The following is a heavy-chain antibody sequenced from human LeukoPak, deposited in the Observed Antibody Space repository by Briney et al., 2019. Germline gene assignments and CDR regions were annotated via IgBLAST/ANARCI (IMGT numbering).Heavy chain of an antibody. V-gene: IGHV1-18*01. CDR2: ISAYNGNT. D-gene: IGHD6-19*01. CDR1: GYTFTSYG. CDR3: ARGSVYGIAVSKYYFDY. Sequence: ASVKVSCKASGYTFTSYGISWVRQAPGQGLEWMGWISAYNGNTNYAQKLQGRVTMTTDTSTSTAYMELRSLRSDDTAVYYCARGSVYGIAVSKYYFDYWGQGTLVTVSS. J-gene: IGHJ4*02.